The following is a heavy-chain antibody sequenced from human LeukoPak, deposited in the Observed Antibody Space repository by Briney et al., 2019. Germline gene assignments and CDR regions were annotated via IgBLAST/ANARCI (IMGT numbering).Heavy chain of an antibody. Sequence: GGSLRLSCAASGFTFDDYGMSWVRQAPGKGLEWVSGINWNGGSTGYADSVKGRFTISRDNAKNSLYLQMNGLRAEDTALYYCARGGNIVVVPAANPYYFDYWGQGTLVTVSS. V-gene: IGHV3-20*04. J-gene: IGHJ4*02. CDR1: GFTFDDYG. D-gene: IGHD2-2*01. CDR3: ARGGNIVVVPAANPYYFDY. CDR2: INWNGGST.